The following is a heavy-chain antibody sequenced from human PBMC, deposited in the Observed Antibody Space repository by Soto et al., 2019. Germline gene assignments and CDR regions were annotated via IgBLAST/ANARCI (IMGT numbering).Heavy chain of an antibody. CDR2: IYYSGST. CDR1: GGSISSYY. J-gene: IGHJ3*02. D-gene: IGHD3-9*01. Sequence: QVQLQESGPGLVKPSETLSLTCTVSGGSISSYYWSWIRQPPGKGLEWIGYIYYSGSTNYNPSLKWRVTISVHTSKNQFSLKPSSVTAADTAVYYCAGYLTPAEVGAFDIWGQGTMVTVSS. V-gene: IGHV4-59*08. CDR3: AGYLTPAEVGAFDI.